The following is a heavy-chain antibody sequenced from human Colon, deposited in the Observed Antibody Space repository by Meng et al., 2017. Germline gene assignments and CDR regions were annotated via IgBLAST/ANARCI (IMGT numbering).Heavy chain of an antibody. CDR3: VRHNGDSDFDY. V-gene: IGHV7-4-1*02. J-gene: IGHJ4*02. D-gene: IGHD2-21*02. CDR2: INMYTGDP. CDR1: GYSFRTYA. Sequence: VQLVQSGSELKKPGASVKVSCKASGYSFRTYAINWVRQAPGQGLQWMGWINMYTGDPSYVEGFAGRFVFSLDISVSTAYLQISSLKAEDTAVYFCVRHNGDSDFDYWGQGTLVTVSS.